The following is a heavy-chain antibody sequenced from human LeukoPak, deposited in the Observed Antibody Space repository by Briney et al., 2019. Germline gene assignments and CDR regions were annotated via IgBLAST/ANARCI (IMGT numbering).Heavy chain of an antibody. Sequence: GTSLRLSCEVSGLSLSSYAMHWVRQAPGKGLEWVAVIRHDETKEYYADSVQGRFTISRDTPNNMLYLQMNNMRAEDTAVYYCAKEYTPSSPLGELDSWGQGTLVIVSS. J-gene: IGHJ4*02. CDR3: AKEYTPSSPLGELDS. V-gene: IGHV3-33*03. CDR1: GLSLSSYA. D-gene: IGHD6-6*01. CDR2: IRHDETKE.